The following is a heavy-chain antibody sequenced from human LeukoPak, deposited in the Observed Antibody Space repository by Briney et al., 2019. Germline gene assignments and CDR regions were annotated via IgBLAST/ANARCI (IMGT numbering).Heavy chain of an antibody. CDR2: ISHTTRTM. CDR3: ARGPDYDILADYFDY. Sequence: GGSLRLSCAASGFTFSNYEMNWVRQAPGKGLEWVSYISHTTRTMYYADSVKGRFTISRDTATNSLFLQMDSLRVEDTGVYHCARGPDYDILADYFDYWGQGTLVTVSS. D-gene: IGHD3-9*01. J-gene: IGHJ4*02. V-gene: IGHV3-48*03. CDR1: GFTFSNYE.